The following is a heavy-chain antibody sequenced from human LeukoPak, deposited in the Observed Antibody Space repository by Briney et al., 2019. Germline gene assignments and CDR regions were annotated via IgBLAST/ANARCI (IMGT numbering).Heavy chain of an antibody. CDR2: ITSSSSTI. D-gene: IGHD4-17*01. J-gene: IGHJ4*02. V-gene: IGHV3-48*03. CDR1: GFTFSSYE. Sequence: PGGSLRLSCAASGFTFSSYEMNWVRQAPGKGLEWVSYITSSSSTIYYADSVKGRFTISRDNAKNSLYLQMNSLRAEDTAVYYCARQLGTTSFDYWGQGTLVTVSS. CDR3: ARQLGTTSFDY.